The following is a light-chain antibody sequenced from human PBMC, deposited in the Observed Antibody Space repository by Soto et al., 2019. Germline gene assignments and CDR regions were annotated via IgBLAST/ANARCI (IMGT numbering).Light chain of an antibody. CDR2: GSS. J-gene: IGKJ1*01. CDR1: QSVSNK. V-gene: IGKV3-15*01. Sequence: EIVMTQSPATLSVSPGERVTLSCRASQSVSNKLAWYQQKPGQAPRLLIYGSSTRATGLPARFIGSGSGTEFTLTINSLQSEDFAVYYCLQYNNWPPWTFGQGTKVEIK. CDR3: LQYNNWPPWT.